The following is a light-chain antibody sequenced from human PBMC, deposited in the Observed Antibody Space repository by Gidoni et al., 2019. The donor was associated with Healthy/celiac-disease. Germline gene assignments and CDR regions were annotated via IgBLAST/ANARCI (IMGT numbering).Light chain of an antibody. CDR1: QGISSA. V-gene: IGKV1-13*02. Sequence: AIQLTQSPSSLSASVGDRVTITCRASQGISSALAWYQQKPGKAPNLLIYDASSLESGVPSRFSGSGSGTDFTLTISSLQPEDFATYYCQQFNSYPRFGGGTKVEIK. CDR3: QQFNSYPR. CDR2: DAS. J-gene: IGKJ4*01.